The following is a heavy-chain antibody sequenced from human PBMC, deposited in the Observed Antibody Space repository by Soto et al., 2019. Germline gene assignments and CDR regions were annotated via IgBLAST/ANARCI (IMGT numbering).Heavy chain of an antibody. V-gene: IGHV1-69*08. Sequence: QVQLVQSGAEVKKPGSSVRVSCKASGTIFSSYTISWVRQAPGQGLEWMGRIIPILGETNSAQKFQGRVTLTADKSTNTAYIELNRLRLEDTFLYYCARGLGVRMDYWGQWTTVTVAS. J-gene: IGHJ6*02. CDR3: ARGLGVRMDY. CDR1: GTIFSSYT. CDR2: IIPILGET.